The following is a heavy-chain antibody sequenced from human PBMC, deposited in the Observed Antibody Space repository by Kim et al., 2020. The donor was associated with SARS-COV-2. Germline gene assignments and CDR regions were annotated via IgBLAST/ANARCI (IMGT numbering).Heavy chain of an antibody. D-gene: IGHD2-15*01. CDR1: EFTFSSYA. CDR3: AKEPSCGDSTCYSNFDY. V-gene: IGHV3-23*01. J-gene: IGHJ4*02. Sequence: GGSLRLSCAASEFTFSSYAMSWVRQAPGKGLEWVSIISGSGDSTFYADSVKGRFTISRDNSKNTLYLQMDSLRAEDTAVYYCAKEPSCGDSTCYSNFDYWGRGNLGPVSS. CDR2: ISGSGDST.